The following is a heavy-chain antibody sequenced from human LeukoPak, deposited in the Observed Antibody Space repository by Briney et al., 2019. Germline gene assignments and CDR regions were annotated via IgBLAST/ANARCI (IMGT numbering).Heavy chain of an antibody. CDR2: IYSGGST. J-gene: IGHJ4*02. CDR1: GFTFSSYA. CDR3: ARALYGDYGLFDY. V-gene: IGHV3-66*01. Sequence: GGSLRLSCAASGFTFSSYAMSWVRQAPGKGLEWVSVIYSGGSTYYADSVKGRFTISRDNSKNTLYLQMNSLRAEDTAVYYCARALYGDYGLFDYWGQGTLVTVSS. D-gene: IGHD4-17*01.